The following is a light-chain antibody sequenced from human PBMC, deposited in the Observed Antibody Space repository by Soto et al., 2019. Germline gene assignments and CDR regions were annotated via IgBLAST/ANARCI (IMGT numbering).Light chain of an antibody. CDR1: SSDVGGYNC. CDR2: EVS. J-gene: IGLJ2*01. CDR3: SSYAGSNIPVV. Sequence: QSVLTHPPSASGSPGQSVTISCTGTSSDVGGYNCVSWYQQHPGKAPKLMIYEVSKRPSGVPDRFSGSKSGNTASLTVSGLQAEDEADYYCSSYAGSNIPVVFGGGTQLTVL. V-gene: IGLV2-8*01.